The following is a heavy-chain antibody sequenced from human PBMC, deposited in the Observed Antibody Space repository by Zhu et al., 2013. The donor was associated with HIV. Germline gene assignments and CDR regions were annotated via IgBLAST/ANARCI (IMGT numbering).Heavy chain of an antibody. CDR3: ARGPQGYDFWSGYYNDY. D-gene: IGHD3-3*01. V-gene: IGHV1-8*01. J-gene: IGHJ4*02. CDR1: GYTFTSYD. CDR2: MNPNSGNT. Sequence: QVQLVQSGAEVKKPGASVKVSCKASGYTFTSYDINWVRQATGQGLEWMGWMNPNSGNTGYAQKFQGRVTMTRNTSISTAYMELSSLRSEDTAVYYCARGPQGYDFWSGYYNDYWGQGTLVTVSS.